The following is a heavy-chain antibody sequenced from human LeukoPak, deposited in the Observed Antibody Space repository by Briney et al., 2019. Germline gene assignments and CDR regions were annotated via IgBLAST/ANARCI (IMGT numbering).Heavy chain of an antibody. CDR2: IKTDGSET. CDR1: GFNFRDHW. Sequence: GGSLRLSCAASGFNFRDHWMDWVRQAPGKGLEWVGHIKTDGSETYYLDSLRGRFSISRDNTNNALYLQMNSLRAEDTAVHYCARADYGAFDIWGQGTMVTVSS. J-gene: IGHJ3*02. D-gene: IGHD3-16*01. V-gene: IGHV3-7*04. CDR3: ARADYGAFDI.